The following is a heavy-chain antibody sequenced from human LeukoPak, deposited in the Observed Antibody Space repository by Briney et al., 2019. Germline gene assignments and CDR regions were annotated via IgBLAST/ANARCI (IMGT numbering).Heavy chain of an antibody. V-gene: IGHV1-2*02. CDR3: ARDADRWFGELSHYYYYMDV. Sequence: ASVKVSCKASGYTFTGYYMHWVRQAPGQGLEWMGWINPNSGGTNYAQKFQGRVTMTRDTSISTAYMELSRLRSDDTAVYYCARDADRWFGELSHYYYYMDVWGKGTTVTVSS. J-gene: IGHJ6*03. CDR2: INPNSGGT. CDR1: GYTFTGYY. D-gene: IGHD3-10*01.